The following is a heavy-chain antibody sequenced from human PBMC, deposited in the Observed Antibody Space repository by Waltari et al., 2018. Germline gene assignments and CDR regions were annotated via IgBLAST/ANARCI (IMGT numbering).Heavy chain of an antibody. V-gene: IGHV4-4*07. D-gene: IGHD3-3*01. CDR1: GGSISSYY. CDR3: ASTGGDFWSGYYYY. J-gene: IGHJ4*02. Sequence: QVQLQESGPGLVKPSETLSLTCTVSGGSISSYYWSWIRRPAGKGLEWIGRIYTSGSTNYNPSLKSRVTMSVDTSKNQFSLKLSSVTAADTAVYYCASTGGDFWSGYYYYWGQGTLVTVSS. CDR2: IYTSGST.